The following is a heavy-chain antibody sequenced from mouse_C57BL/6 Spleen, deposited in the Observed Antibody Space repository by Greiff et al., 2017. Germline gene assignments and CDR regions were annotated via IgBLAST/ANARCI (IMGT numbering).Heavy chain of an antibody. CDR2: ISSGSSTI. CDR1: GFTFSDYG. J-gene: IGHJ2*01. Sequence: EVMLVESGGGLVKPGGSLKLSCAASGFTFSDYGMHWVRQAPEKGLEWVAYISSGSSTIYYADTVKGRVTISRDNAKNTLFLQMTSLRSEDTAMYYCARDRGGDDDGYFDYWGQGTTLTVSS. CDR3: ARDRGGDDDGYFDY. V-gene: IGHV5-17*01. D-gene: IGHD2-4*01.